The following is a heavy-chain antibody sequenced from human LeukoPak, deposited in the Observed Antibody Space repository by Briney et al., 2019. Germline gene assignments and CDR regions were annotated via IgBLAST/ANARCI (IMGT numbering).Heavy chain of an antibody. V-gene: IGHV3-7*01. CDR3: ARDLAYSRLDY. Sequence: TGGSLRLSCAASGFTFSSYWMSWVRQAPGKGLEWVANIKQDGSEKYYVDSVKGRFTISRDNAENSLYLQMNSLRVEDTAFYYCARDLAYSRLDYWGQGMLVTVSS. D-gene: IGHD5-18*01. J-gene: IGHJ4*02. CDR2: IKQDGSEK. CDR1: GFTFSSYW.